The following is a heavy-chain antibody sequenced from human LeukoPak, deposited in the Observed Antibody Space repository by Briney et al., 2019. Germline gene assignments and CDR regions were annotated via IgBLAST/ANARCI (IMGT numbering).Heavy chain of an antibody. D-gene: IGHD5-12*01. CDR1: GYTFTSYG. J-gene: IGHJ6*02. CDR2: ISAYNGNT. Sequence: ASVKFSCKASGYTFTSYGISWVRQAPGQGLEWMGWISAYNGNTNYAQKLQGRVTMTTDTSTSTAYMELRSLRSDDTAVYYCVRVGPIIVATPMDVWGQGTTVTVSS. V-gene: IGHV1-18*01. CDR3: VRVGPIIVATPMDV.